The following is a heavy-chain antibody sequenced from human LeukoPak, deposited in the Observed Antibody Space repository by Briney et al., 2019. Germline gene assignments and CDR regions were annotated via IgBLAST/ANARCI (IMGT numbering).Heavy chain of an antibody. CDR2: ISDSGTNA. CDR1: GFSFSNDA. Sequence: GGSLRLSCAASGFSFSNDAMSWVRQAPGKELEWVSGISDSGTNAYYADSVEGRFTISRDNSKNTLFLQMNSLRAEDTALYYCAKRGYYGSRSRYYLDSWGQGTLVTVSS. V-gene: IGHV3-23*01. CDR3: AKRGYYGSRSRYYLDS. D-gene: IGHD3-10*01. J-gene: IGHJ4*02.